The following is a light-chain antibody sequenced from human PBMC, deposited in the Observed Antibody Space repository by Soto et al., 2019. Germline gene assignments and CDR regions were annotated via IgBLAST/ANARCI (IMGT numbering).Light chain of an antibody. CDR3: AEWDDSLSGPV. Sequence: QSVLTQPPSASGTPGQRVAISCSGSSSTVGFIFVYWYQQLPGSAPKLLIYRNNQRPSGVPFRFSGSKSGTSASLAIIGFRSEDEADYYCAEWDDSLSGPVFGSGTKVTVL. V-gene: IGLV1-47*01. J-gene: IGLJ1*01. CDR1: SSTVGFIF. CDR2: RNN.